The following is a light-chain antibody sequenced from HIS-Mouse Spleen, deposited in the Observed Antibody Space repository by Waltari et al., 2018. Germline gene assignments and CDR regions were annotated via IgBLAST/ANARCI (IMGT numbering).Light chain of an antibody. J-gene: IGKJ4*01. CDR2: DAS. CDR3: QQRSNWPPLT. CDR1: QSVSSD. V-gene: IGKV3-11*01. Sequence: IVLTQSPATLSLSPGERATLSCRASQSVSSDLAWYQQKPGQAPRLLIYDASNRATGIPARFSGSGSGTDFTLTISSLEPEDFAVYYCQQRSNWPPLTFGGGTKVEIK.